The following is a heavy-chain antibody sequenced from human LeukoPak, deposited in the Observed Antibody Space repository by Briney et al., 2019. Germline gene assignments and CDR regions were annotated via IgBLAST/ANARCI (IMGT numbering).Heavy chain of an antibody. J-gene: IGHJ1*01. Sequence: PGGSLRLSCAASGFTFSSYAISWVRQAPGKGLEWVSAISGSGGSTYYADSVKGRFTISRDNSKNTLYLQMNSLRAEDTAVYYCAKDSSGWYGEYFQHWGQGTLVTVSS. CDR2: ISGSGGST. CDR3: AKDSSGWYGEYFQH. D-gene: IGHD6-19*01. V-gene: IGHV3-23*01. CDR1: GFTFSSYA.